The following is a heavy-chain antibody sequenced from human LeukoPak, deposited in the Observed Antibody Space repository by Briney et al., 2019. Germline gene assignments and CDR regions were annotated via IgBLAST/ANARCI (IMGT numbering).Heavy chain of an antibody. CDR1: GFTFSSYG. D-gene: IGHD4-17*01. J-gene: IGHJ5*02. CDR3: ARVDYGDYWFDP. Sequence: PGGSLRLSCAGSGFTFSSYGMHWVRQAPGKGLEWVAVIWYDGSNKYYADSVKGRFTISRDNSKNTLYLQMNSLRAEDTAVYYCARVDYGDYWFDPWGQGTLVTVSS. V-gene: IGHV3-33*01. CDR2: IWYDGSNK.